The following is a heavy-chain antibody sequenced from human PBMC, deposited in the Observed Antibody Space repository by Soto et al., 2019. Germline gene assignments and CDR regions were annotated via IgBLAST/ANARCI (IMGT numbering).Heavy chain of an antibody. Sequence: PGGSLRLSCAASGFTFSSYEMNWVRQAPGKGLEWVSYISSSGSTIYYADSVKGRFTISRDNAKNSLYLQMNSLRAEDTAVYYCARDRVVTPHMDVWGQGTTVTSP. D-gene: IGHD2-21*02. CDR1: GFTFSSYE. J-gene: IGHJ6*02. V-gene: IGHV3-48*03. CDR3: ARDRVVTPHMDV. CDR2: ISSSGSTI.